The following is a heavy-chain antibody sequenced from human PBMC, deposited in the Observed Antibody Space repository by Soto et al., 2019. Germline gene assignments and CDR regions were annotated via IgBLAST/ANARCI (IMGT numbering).Heavy chain of an antibody. CDR2: ISGSGGST. Sequence: EVQLLESGGGLVQPGGSLRLSCAASGFTFSSYAMSWVRQAPGKGLEWVSAISGSGGSTYYADSVKGRFTISRDNSKNTLYLQMNSLRAEDTAVYYCAKGEYCTNGVWYRGYYFDYWGQGTLVTVSS. CDR3: AKGEYCTNGVWYRGYYFDY. CDR1: GFTFSSYA. D-gene: IGHD2-8*01. J-gene: IGHJ4*02. V-gene: IGHV3-23*01.